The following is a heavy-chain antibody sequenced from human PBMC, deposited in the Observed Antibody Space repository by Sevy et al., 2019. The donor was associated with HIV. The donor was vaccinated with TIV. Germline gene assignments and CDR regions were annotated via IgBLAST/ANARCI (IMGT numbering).Heavy chain of an antibody. D-gene: IGHD2-2*01. CDR3: AREGDPIGYCSSSSCPFDY. CDR2: ISRRSKYI. V-gene: IGHV3-21*01. Sequence: GGSLRLSCAASGFNFSIYNMDWVRQAPGKGLEWVSSISRRSKYIFYADSVKGRFTISRDNAKNSLFLQMNSLSAEDTAVYYCAREGDPIGYCSSSSCPFDYWGQGTLVTVSS. J-gene: IGHJ4*02. CDR1: GFNFSIYN.